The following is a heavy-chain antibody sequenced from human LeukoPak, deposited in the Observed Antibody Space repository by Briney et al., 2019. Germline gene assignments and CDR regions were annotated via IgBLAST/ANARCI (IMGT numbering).Heavy chain of an antibody. CDR3: AKRGVVIRVILVGFHKEANYFDS. Sequence: GGSLRLSCAVSGITLSNYGMTWVRQAPGKGLEWVAGLSGSGGSTNYADSVKGRFTISRDNAKNTLYLQMNSLRAEDTAVYFCAKRGVVIRVILVGFHKEANYFDSWGQGVLVTVSS. CDR1: GITLSNYG. D-gene: IGHD3-22*01. CDR2: LSGSGGST. J-gene: IGHJ4*02. V-gene: IGHV3-23*01.